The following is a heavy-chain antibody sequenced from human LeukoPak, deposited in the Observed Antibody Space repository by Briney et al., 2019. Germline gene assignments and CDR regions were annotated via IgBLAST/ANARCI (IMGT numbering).Heavy chain of an antibody. CDR3: ARAQYYYGSGSYYTSYYYYGMDV. Sequence: GASVKVSCKASGYTFTGYYIHWVRQAPGQGLEWMGRINPNSGGTNYAQKFQGRVTMTRDTSISTAYMELSRLRSDDTAVYYCARAQYYYGSGSYYTSYYYYGMDVWGQGTTVTVSS. J-gene: IGHJ6*02. V-gene: IGHV1-2*06. CDR1: GYTFTGYY. CDR2: INPNSGGT. D-gene: IGHD3-10*01.